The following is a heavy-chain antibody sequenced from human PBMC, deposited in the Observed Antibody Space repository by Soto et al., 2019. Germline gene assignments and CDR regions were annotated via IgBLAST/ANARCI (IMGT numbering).Heavy chain of an antibody. D-gene: IGHD2-15*01. CDR2: IYYSGST. CDR3: ARLRYCSGGSCYLYYFDY. CDR1: GGSISSGGYY. Sequence: SETLSLTCTVSGGSISSGGYYWSWIRQHPGKGLEWIGYIYYSGSTYYNPSLKSRVTISVDTSKNQFSLKLSSVTAADTAVYYCARLRYCSGGSCYLYYFDYWGQGTLVTVSP. V-gene: IGHV4-31*03. J-gene: IGHJ4*02.